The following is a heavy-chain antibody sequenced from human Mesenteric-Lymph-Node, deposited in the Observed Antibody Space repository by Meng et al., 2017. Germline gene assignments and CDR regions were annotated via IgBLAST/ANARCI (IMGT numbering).Heavy chain of an antibody. CDR1: GGSITSGIYH. CDR3: ARADIYPWVLDY. CDR2: IYAFGSA. J-gene: IGHJ4*02. D-gene: IGHD3-9*01. Sequence: SETLSLTCTVSGGSITSGIYHWTWIRQPAGKGLEWIGRIYAFGSADYNPSLKTRVTISLDTSKNHFSLELTSVTAADTAVYYCARADIYPWVLDYWGQGTLVTVSS. V-gene: IGHV4-61*02.